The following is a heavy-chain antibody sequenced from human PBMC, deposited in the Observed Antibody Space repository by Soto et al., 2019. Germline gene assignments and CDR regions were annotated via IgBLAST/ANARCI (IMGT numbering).Heavy chain of an antibody. J-gene: IGHJ4*02. CDR1: GFTFSSYW. D-gene: IGHD6-19*01. CDR3: ARAAGYSGWYSY. CDR2: INSDGSST. V-gene: IGHV3-74*01. Sequence: GGSLRLSCAASGFTFSSYWMHWVRQAPGKGLVWVSRINSDGSSTSYADSVKGRFTISRDNAKNTLYLQMNSLRAEDTAVYYCARAAGYSGWYSYWVQGTLVTVSS.